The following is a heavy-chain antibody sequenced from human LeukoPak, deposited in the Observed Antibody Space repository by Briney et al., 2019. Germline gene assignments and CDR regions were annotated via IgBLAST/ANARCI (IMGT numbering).Heavy chain of an antibody. CDR1: GYSISNDYY. D-gene: IGHD6-13*01. V-gene: IGHV4-38-2*02. Sequence: SETLSLTCAVSGYSISNDYYWGWIRQPPGKGLEWIGSIHHSGSTYYNPSLKSRLTISVDTSKNQFSLKVTSVTAADTAVYYCARDVAAAATRKENYYGLDVWGKGTTVTVSS. CDR2: IHHSGST. CDR3: ARDVAAAATRKENYYGLDV. J-gene: IGHJ6*04.